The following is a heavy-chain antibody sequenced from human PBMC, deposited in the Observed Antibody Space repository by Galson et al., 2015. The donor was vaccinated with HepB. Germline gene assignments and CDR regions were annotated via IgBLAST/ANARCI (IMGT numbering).Heavy chain of an antibody. J-gene: IGHJ4*02. Sequence: SVKVSCKASGYSFTGHYMHWVRQAPGQGLEWMGWINPNRGSTHYAQKFQGRVTVTRDTSISTAYMELSRLRPDDTAVYWCAREGVVVPAAMDYWGQGTLATVSS. D-gene: IGHD2-2*01. CDR3: AREGVVVPAAMDY. CDR2: INPNRGST. V-gene: IGHV1-2*02. CDR1: GYSFTGHY.